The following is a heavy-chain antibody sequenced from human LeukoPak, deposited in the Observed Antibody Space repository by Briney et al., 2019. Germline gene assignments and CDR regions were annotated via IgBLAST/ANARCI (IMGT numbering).Heavy chain of an antibody. CDR2: IYYSGST. CDR1: GGSISSSSYY. J-gene: IGHJ4*02. CDR3: ARTAYTYGYRPLFDY. Sequence: SETLSLTYTVSGGSISSSSYYWGWIRQPPGKGLEWIGSIYYSGSTYDNPSLKSRVTISVDTSKNQISLKLSSVTAADTAVYYCARTAYTYGYRPLFDYWGQGTLVTVSS. V-gene: IGHV4-39*01. D-gene: IGHD5-18*01.